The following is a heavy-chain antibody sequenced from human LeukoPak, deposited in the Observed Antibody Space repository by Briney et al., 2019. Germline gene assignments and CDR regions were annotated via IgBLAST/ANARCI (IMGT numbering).Heavy chain of an antibody. CDR3: ARLLWFELPYYMDV. V-gene: IGHV4-34*01. CDR1: GFTFSSYS. J-gene: IGHJ6*03. CDR2: INHSGST. D-gene: IGHD3-10*01. Sequence: GSLRLSCAASGFTFSSYSMNWVRQPPGKGLEWIGEINHSGSTNYNSSLKSRLTISVDTSKNQFSLKLNSVTAADTAVYYCARLLWFELPYYMDVWGKGTTVTISS.